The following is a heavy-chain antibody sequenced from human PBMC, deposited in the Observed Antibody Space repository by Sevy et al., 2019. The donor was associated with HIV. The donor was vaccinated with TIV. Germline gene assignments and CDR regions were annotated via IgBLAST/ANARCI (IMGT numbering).Heavy chain of an antibody. J-gene: IGHJ6*02. V-gene: IGHV3-11*01. Sequence: GGSLRLSCAASEFTFSDYYMTWIRQAPGKGLEWVSYISSSGNTIDYADSVKGRFTISRDNAKNSLYLQMNSLRAEDTAVHYCARGDNWNSRKSMDVWGQGTTVTVSS. D-gene: IGHD1-1*01. CDR3: ARGDNWNSRKSMDV. CDR1: EFTFSDYY. CDR2: ISSSGNTI.